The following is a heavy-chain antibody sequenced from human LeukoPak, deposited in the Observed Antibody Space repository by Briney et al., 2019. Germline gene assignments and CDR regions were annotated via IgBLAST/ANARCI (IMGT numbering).Heavy chain of an antibody. CDR2: IIPIFGTA. V-gene: IGHV1-69*01. D-gene: IGHD5-18*01. CDR3: ATPGYSYGYSVKYYVDY. CDR1: GGTFSSYA. Sequence: GSSVKVSCKASGGTFSSYAISWVRQAPGQGLEWMGGIIPIFGTANYAQKFQGRVTITADESTSTAYMELSSLRSEDTAVYYCATPGYSYGYSVKYYVDYWGQGTLVTVSS. J-gene: IGHJ4*02.